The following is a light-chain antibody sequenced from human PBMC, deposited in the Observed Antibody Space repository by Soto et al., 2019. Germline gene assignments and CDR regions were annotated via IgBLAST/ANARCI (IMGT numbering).Light chain of an antibody. J-gene: IGKJ3*01. CDR2: DAS. V-gene: IGKV1-33*01. CDR3: QQYDNFLGT. Sequence: DIQMTQSPSSLSASVGDRVTITCQASQDISEFLNWYQQKPGKAPKLLIYDASNLETGVPSRFSGSGSGTDFTFTISSLQPEDIATYYCQQYDNFLGTFVPGTKVDIK. CDR1: QDISEF.